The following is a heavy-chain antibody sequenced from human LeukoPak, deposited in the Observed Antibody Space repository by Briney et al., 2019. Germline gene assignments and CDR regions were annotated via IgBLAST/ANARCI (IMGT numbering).Heavy chain of an antibody. CDR2: INPNSGGT. Sequence: ASVKVSCKASLYIFTRYYMHWMRQAPGQGLEWMGWINPNSGGTNSAQKLQGRVTMTRDTSISTAYMELSRLTSDDTAVYYCARHPYSGSYDFDYWGQGNLVTVSS. V-gene: IGHV1-2*02. CDR1: LYIFTRYY. CDR3: ARHPYSGSYDFDY. J-gene: IGHJ4*02. D-gene: IGHD1-26*01.